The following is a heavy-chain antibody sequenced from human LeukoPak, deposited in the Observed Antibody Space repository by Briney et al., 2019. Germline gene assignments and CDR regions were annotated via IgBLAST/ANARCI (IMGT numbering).Heavy chain of an antibody. V-gene: IGHV1-2*06. J-gene: IGHJ4*02. CDR2: INPNSGGT. Sequence: GASVKVSCKASGYTFTGYYMHWVRQAPGQGLEWMGRINPNSGGTEYEQKFQGRVTMTRDTSISTAYVEVNWLISDDTAIYYCARDVSSTSNWEFDYWGQGTLVTVS. CDR3: ARDVSSTSNWEFDY. CDR1: GYTFTGYY. D-gene: IGHD1-26*01.